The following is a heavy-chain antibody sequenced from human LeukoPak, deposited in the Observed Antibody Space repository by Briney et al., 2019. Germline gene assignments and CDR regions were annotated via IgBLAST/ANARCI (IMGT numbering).Heavy chain of an antibody. CDR1: GGSISSSNW. J-gene: IGHJ6*03. D-gene: IGHD2-2*01. Sequence: SGTLSLTCAVSGGSISSSNWWSWVRQPPGKGLEWIGEIYHSGSTNYNPSLKSRVTISVDKSKNQFSLKLSSVTAADTAVYYCASVNTQDSPVSVVPAAMPSYYYYYMDVWGKGTTVTVSS. CDR3: ASVNTQDSPVSVVPAAMPSYYYYYMDV. CDR2: IYHSGST. V-gene: IGHV4-4*02.